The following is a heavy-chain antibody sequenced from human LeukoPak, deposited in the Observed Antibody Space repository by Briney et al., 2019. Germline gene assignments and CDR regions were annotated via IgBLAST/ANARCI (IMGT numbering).Heavy chain of an antibody. CDR3: AKPTYYYGSGSYRKKSNWFDP. J-gene: IGHJ5*02. CDR1: GFTFSSYA. D-gene: IGHD3-10*01. CDR2: ISYDGSNK. V-gene: IGHV3-30*04. Sequence: GGSLRLSCAASGFTFSSYAMHWVRQAPGKGLEGVAVISYDGSNKYYADSVKGRFTISRDNSKNTLYLQMNSLRAEDTAVYYCAKPTYYYGSGSYRKKSNWFDPWGQGTLVTVSS.